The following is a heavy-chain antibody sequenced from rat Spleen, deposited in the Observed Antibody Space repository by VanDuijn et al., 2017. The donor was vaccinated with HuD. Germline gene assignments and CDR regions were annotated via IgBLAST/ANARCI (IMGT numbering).Heavy chain of an antibody. CDR3: ARHKGPGYNYYVMDA. CDR1: GFTFSNYD. D-gene: IGHD1-4*01. J-gene: IGHJ4*01. Sequence: EVQLVESGGGLVQPGRSLKLSCAASGFTFSNYDMAWVRQAPTKGLEWVASISTGCGTTYYRYSVKGRFTISRDNAKSTLYLQMDSLRSEDTATYYCARHKGPGYNYYVMDAWGQGASVTVSS. V-gene: IGHV5S23*01. CDR2: ISTGCGTT.